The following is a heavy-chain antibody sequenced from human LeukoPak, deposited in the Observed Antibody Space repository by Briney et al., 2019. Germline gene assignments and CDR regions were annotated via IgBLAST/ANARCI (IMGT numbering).Heavy chain of an antibody. D-gene: IGHD3-10*01. CDR1: GGSFSGYY. CDR2: IYYSGST. Sequence: SDTLSLTCAAYGGSFSGYYWSWIRQPPGKGLEWIGYIYYSGSTNYNPSLKSRVTISVDTSKNQFSLKLSSVTAADTAVYYCARLRYYYGSGSYYNASTPSRTHYYYMDVWGKGTTVTISS. V-gene: IGHV4-59*01. CDR3: ARLRYYYGSGSYYNASTPSRTHYYYMDV. J-gene: IGHJ6*03.